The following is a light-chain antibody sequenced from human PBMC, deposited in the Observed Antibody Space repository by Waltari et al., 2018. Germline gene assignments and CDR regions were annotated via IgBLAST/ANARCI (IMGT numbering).Light chain of an antibody. V-gene: IGKV1-27*01. CDR2: VAS. J-gene: IGKJ2*01. Sequence: DVQMTQSPSSLSASVGDRVTITCRASHDITNYLAWYQQKPGKAPKLLIYVASTLHSGVPSRFSGSGSGTDFTLTISSLQAEDVALYYCQQYYSSPPTFGQGTNLEIK. CDR1: HDITNY. CDR3: QQYYSSPPT.